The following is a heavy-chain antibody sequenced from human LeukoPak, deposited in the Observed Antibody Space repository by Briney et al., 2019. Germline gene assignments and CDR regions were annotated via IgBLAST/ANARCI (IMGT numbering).Heavy chain of an antibody. CDR2: IWYDGKTE. Sequence: GGSLRLSCAASGFTFSSYGMHWVRQAPGKGLEWVADIWYDGKTEHFADSVKGRFTISRDNFKNTLYLQMNSLRAEDTAVYYCAREGIFDYWGQGTLVTVSS. D-gene: IGHD3-10*01. CDR3: AREGIFDY. V-gene: IGHV3-33*01. J-gene: IGHJ4*02. CDR1: GFTFSSYG.